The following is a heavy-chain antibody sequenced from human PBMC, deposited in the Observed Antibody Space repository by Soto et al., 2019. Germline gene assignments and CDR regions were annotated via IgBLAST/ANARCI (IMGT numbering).Heavy chain of an antibody. CDR2: ISSSSSTI. J-gene: IGHJ4*02. CDR3: ARAGGWELPPS. V-gene: IGHV3-48*01. D-gene: IGHD3-10*01. Sequence: EVQLVESGGGLVQPGGSLRLSCAASGFTFSRYSMNWVRQAPGKGLEWVSYISSSSSTIYYADSVKGRFTISRDNAKNSLYLQMNSLRAEDTAVYYCARAGGWELPPSWGQGTLVTVSS. CDR1: GFTFSRYS.